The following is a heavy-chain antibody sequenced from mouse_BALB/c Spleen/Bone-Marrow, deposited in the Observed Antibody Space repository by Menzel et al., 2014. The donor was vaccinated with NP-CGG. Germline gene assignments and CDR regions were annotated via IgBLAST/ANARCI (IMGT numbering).Heavy chain of an antibody. D-gene: IGHD2-1*01. CDR1: GYTFCSYW. CDR2: ILPGSGST. CDR3: ARNGNYPAWFAY. Sequence: QVQLQQSGAELMKPGASVKISCKATGYTFCSYWIEWVKQRPGHGLEWIGEILPGSGSTNYNEKFEGKATFTADTSSNTAYMQLSSLTSEDSAVYYCARNGNYPAWFAYWGQGTLVTVSA. V-gene: IGHV1-9*01. J-gene: IGHJ3*01.